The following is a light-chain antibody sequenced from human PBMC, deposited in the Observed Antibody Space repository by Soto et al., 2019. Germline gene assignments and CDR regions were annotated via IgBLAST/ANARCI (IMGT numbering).Light chain of an antibody. J-gene: IGLJ1*01. CDR2: SNN. Sequence: QSVLTQPPSASGTPGQRVTISCSGGSSNIGSNSVNWYQQLPGTAPKLLIYSNNQRPSGVPDRFSGSKSGTSASLAISGLQSEDEADYYCAAWDDSLSGYVFGTGTKVT. CDR1: SSNIGSNS. V-gene: IGLV1-44*01. CDR3: AAWDDSLSGYV.